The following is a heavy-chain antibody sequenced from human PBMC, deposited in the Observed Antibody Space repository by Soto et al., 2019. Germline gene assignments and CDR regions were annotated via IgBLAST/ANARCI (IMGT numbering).Heavy chain of an antibody. V-gene: IGHV3-9*01. CDR3: ANETGDGYITRGGSDE. Sequence: SLRLSFAASGFTFDDYAMHWVRQAPGKGLEWVSGISWNSGSIGYADSVKGRFTISRDNAKNSLYLQMNSLRAEDTALYYCANETGDGYITRGGSDECGQGNLVTVYS. D-gene: IGHD5-12*01. CDR1: GFTFDDYA. J-gene: IGHJ4*01. CDR2: ISWNSGSI.